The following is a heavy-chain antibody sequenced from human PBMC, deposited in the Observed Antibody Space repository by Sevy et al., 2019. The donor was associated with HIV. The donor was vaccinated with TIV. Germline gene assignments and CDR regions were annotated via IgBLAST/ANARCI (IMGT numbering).Heavy chain of an antibody. D-gene: IGHD1-1*01. V-gene: IGHV3-30*18. CDR3: AKAKFRGKSLQCHYFDY. J-gene: IGHJ4*02. CDR1: GFTFSSYG. Sequence: GGSLRLSCAASGFTFSSYGMHWVRQAPGKGLEWVAVISYDGSNKYYADSVKGRFTISRDNSKNTLYLQMNSLRAEDTAVYYCAKAKFRGKSLQCHYFDYWGQGTLVTVSS. CDR2: ISYDGSNK.